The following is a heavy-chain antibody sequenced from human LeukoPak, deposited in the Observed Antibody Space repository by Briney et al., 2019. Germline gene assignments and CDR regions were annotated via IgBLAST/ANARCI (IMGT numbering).Heavy chain of an antibody. Sequence: GGSLRLSCEASGFTFSDHYMIWIRQAPGKGLEWVSYISGSGGTIFYADSVKGRFTISRDNAKKSLYLQMNSLRDEDTALYYCARDPTIVLEPAAIPNWFDPWGQGTLVTVSS. J-gene: IGHJ5*02. CDR2: ISGSGGTI. V-gene: IGHV3-11*01. CDR3: ARDPTIVLEPAAIPNWFDP. CDR1: GFTFSDHY. D-gene: IGHD2-2*01.